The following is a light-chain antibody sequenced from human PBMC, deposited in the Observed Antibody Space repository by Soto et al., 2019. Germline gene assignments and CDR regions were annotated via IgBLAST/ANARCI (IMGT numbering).Light chain of an antibody. CDR1: QSVSNNY. CDR3: QQYGSSPWT. Sequence: EIVLTQYPGTLSLSPGERATLSCGASQSVSNNYLAWYQQKPGQAPRLLIYGASNRATGIPDRFSGGESGTGFTLTISRLEPEDFAVYYCQQYGSSPWTFGQGTKVDIK. V-gene: IGKV3-20*01. CDR2: GAS. J-gene: IGKJ1*01.